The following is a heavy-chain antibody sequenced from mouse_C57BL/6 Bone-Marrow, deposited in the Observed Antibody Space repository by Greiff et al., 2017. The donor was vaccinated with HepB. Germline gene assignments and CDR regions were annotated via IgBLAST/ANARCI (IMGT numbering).Heavy chain of an antibody. CDR2: IRNKANGYTT. Sequence: EVKLVESGGGLVQPGGSLSLSCAASGFTFTDYYMSWVRQPPGKALEWLGFIRNKANGYTTEYSASVQGRFTISRDNSQSILYLQMNALRAEDSATYYCARYLPITTVVEGYFDVWGTGTTVTVSS. CDR3: ARYLPITTVVEGYFDV. J-gene: IGHJ1*03. V-gene: IGHV7-3*01. D-gene: IGHD1-1*01. CDR1: GFTFTDYY.